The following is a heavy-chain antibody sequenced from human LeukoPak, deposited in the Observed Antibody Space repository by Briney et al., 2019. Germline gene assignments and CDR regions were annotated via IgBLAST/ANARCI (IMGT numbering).Heavy chain of an antibody. V-gene: IGHV3-30*04. CDR2: ISYDGSNK. J-gene: IGHJ6*02. CDR3: ARVKVAAAGPIYYYYGMDV. CDR1: GFTFSSYA. Sequence: PGGSLRLSCAASGFTFSSYAMHWVRQAPGKGLEWVAVISYDGSNKYYADSVKGRFTISRDNSKNTLYLQMNSLRAEDTAVYYCARVKVAAAGPIYYYYGMDVWGQGTTVTVSS. D-gene: IGHD6-13*01.